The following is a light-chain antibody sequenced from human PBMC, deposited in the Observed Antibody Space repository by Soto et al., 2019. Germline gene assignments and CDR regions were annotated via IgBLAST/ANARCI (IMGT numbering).Light chain of an antibody. J-gene: IGLJ1*01. CDR2: GVS. Sequence: QSVLTQPRSVSGSPGQSVTISCTGTSSDVNDYKFVSWYQQHPGKAPKLMIFGVSERPSGVPDRFSASKSANTASLSISGLQAEDEADYYCCSYTGTYSYVFGSGP. V-gene: IGLV2-11*01. CDR1: SSDVNDYKF. CDR3: CSYTGTYSYV.